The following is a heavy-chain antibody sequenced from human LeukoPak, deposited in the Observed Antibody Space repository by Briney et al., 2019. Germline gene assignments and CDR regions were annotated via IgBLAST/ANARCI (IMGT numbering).Heavy chain of an antibody. CDR3: ASHSSYWLLGY. CDR2: IKAKTEGGTT. Sequence: GGSLRLSCAASGLTFTNVWMSWVRQAPGKGLEWVGRIKAKTEGGTTDYAVPVKGRFTISRDDSRNTLYLQMNSLKTEDTAVYYCASHSSYWLLGYWGQGALVTVSS. V-gene: IGHV3-15*01. D-gene: IGHD3-9*01. J-gene: IGHJ4*02. CDR1: GLTFTNVW.